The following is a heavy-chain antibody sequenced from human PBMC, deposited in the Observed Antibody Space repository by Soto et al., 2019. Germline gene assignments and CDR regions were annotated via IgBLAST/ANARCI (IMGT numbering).Heavy chain of an antibody. CDR2: ISAHNGNT. J-gene: IGHJ4*02. D-gene: IGHD5-18*01. CDR3: ARDTAMALPDA. CDR1: GYTFTSYG. Sequence: QVQLVQSGAEVKKPGASVKVSCKASGYTFTSYGISWVRQAPGQGLEWMGWISAHNGNTKYAQKLQGRVTMTTDTSTSTADMEVRSLRSDDTAVYYWARDTAMALPDAWGQGTLVTVSS. V-gene: IGHV1-18*01.